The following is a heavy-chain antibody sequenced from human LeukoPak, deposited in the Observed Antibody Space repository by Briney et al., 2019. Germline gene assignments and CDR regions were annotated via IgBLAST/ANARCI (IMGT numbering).Heavy chain of an antibody. Sequence: GGSLRLSCGGYGFTFSNYAMTWVRQARGKGLEGVSSISFGGGNRFYADSVKGHFTISTDNSRSTLYLQMNNLRAEDTALYYCAKRIDTRGSTHYHDYWGQGTLVTVSS. D-gene: IGHD3-22*01. CDR2: ISFGGGNR. J-gene: IGHJ4*02. CDR3: AKRIDTRGSTHYHDY. V-gene: IGHV3-23*01. CDR1: GFTFSNYA.